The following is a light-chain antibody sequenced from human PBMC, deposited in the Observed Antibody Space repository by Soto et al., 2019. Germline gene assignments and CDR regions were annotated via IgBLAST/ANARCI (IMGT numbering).Light chain of an antibody. J-gene: IGLJ3*02. CDR1: SSDVGGYKY. Sequence: QSALTQPASVSGSPGQSITISCTGSSSDVGGYKYVSWYQQYPGRAPKLMIYEVANRPSGVSDRFSGSKSGNTASLTILGLQAEDEADYYCRAYSVTNTLGVFGGGTKLTVL. V-gene: IGLV2-14*01. CDR3: RAYSVTNTLGV. CDR2: EVA.